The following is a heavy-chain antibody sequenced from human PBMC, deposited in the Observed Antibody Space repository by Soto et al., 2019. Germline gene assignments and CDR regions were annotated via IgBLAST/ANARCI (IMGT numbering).Heavy chain of an antibody. D-gene: IGHD6-6*01. CDR3: ARAPKVSGSSQTRPDF. J-gene: IGHJ4*02. CDR1: GGSISSYY. Sequence: SETLSLTCTVSGGSISSYYWSWIRQPAGKGLEWIGRIYTSGSTNYNPSLKSRVTMSVDTSKNQFSLKLSSVTAADTAVYYCARAPKVSGSSQTRPDFWGQGALVTVSS. V-gene: IGHV4-4*07. CDR2: IYTSGST.